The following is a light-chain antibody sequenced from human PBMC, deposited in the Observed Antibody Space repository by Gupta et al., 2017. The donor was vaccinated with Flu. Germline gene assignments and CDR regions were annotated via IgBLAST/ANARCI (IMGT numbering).Light chain of an antibody. CDR3: TSGDSGGTSVV. Sequence: SYDLTQPPSLSVSPGQTARITCSGDALPKQYAYWYQQKPGQAPVLVIYKDSERPSGIPERFSGSSSGTTVTLTISGVQAEDEADYYCTSGDSGGTSVVFGGGTNLHVL. CDR1: ALPKQY. J-gene: IGLJ2*01. CDR2: KDS. V-gene: IGLV3-25*02.